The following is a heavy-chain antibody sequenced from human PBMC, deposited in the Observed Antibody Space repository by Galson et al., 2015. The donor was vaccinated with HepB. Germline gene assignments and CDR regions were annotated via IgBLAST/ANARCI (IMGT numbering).Heavy chain of an antibody. Sequence: SVKVSCKASGYTFTSYGISWVRQAPGQGLEWMGWISAYNGNTNYAQKLQGRVTMTTDTSTSTAYMELRSLRSDDTAVYYCVGGIAVAGVYGMDVWGQGTTVTVSS. J-gene: IGHJ6*02. V-gene: IGHV1-18*01. CDR1: GYTFTSYG. D-gene: IGHD6-19*01. CDR3: VGGIAVAGVYGMDV. CDR2: ISAYNGNT.